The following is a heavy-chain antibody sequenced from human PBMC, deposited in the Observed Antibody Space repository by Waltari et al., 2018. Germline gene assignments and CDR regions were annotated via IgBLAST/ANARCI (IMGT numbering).Heavy chain of an antibody. CDR3: ARSYYYDSSGYPRDDAFDI. Sequence: QVQLVQSGAEVKKPGSSVKVSCKASGGTFSSYAISWVRQAPGQGLEWMGRIMPNFWTANDEQKFQGRVTSTAGKSTSTAYMELSSLRSEDTAVYYCARSYYYDSSGYPRDDAFDIWGQGTMVTVSS. CDR2: IMPNFWTA. CDR1: GGTFSSYA. D-gene: IGHD3-22*01. V-gene: IGHV1-69*08. J-gene: IGHJ3*02.